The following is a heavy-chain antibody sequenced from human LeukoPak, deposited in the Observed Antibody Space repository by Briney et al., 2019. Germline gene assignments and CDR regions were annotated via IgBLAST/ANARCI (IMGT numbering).Heavy chain of an antibody. CDR1: GFTFSSYA. CDR2: FSGSGGNT. V-gene: IGHV3-23*01. CDR3: ARDQGGSYSY. Sequence: GGSLRLSCAASGFTFSSYAMSWVRQAPGKGLEWVSTFSGSGGNTYYADSVKGRFTISRDNSKNTLYLQMNSLRAEDTAVYYCARDQGGSYSYWGQGTLVTVSS. D-gene: IGHD1-26*01. J-gene: IGHJ4*02.